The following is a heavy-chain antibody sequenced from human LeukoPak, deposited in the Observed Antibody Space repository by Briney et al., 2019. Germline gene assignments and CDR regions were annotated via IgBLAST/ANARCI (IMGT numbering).Heavy chain of an antibody. V-gene: IGHV6-1*01. J-gene: IGHJ4*02. CDR3: VRGFFCSSSDCRYYFEY. CDR2: TYYRSKWYN. Sequence: SQTLSLTCAISGDSVSSNSAAWNWSRQSPSRGLEWLGRTYYRSKWYNDYALSVKSRVTISPDTSKNQFSLQLNSVTPEDTAVYYCVRGFFCSSSDCRYYFEYWGQGALVTVSS. CDR1: GDSVSSNSAA. D-gene: IGHD2-2*01.